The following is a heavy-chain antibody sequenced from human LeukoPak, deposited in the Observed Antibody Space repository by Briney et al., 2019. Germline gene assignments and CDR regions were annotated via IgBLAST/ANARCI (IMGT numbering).Heavy chain of an antibody. CDR3: ARDSTLGITDY. Sequence: PSQTLSLTCTVSGGSISSGSYYWSRIRQPAGKGLEWIGRIYTSGSTNYNPSLKSRVTISVDTSKNQFSLKLSSVTAADTAVYYCARDSTLGITDYWGQGTLVTVSS. V-gene: IGHV4-61*02. D-gene: IGHD7-27*01. CDR2: IYTSGST. J-gene: IGHJ4*02. CDR1: GGSISSGSYY.